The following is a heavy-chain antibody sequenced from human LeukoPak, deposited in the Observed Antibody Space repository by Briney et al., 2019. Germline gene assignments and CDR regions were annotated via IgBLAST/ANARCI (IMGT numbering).Heavy chain of an antibody. V-gene: IGHV1-69*01. CDR2: IMTIVSTA. J-gene: IGHJ5*02. Sequence: SAKDSSKACGGTFISYAISWVPQAPGQRLEWMGGIMTIVSTANYAQRFQGRVTITADESTSTAYMELSSLRSEDTAVYYCARAPKAVAGTCWFDRWGQGTLVTVSS. D-gene: IGHD6-19*01. CDR3: ARAPKAVAGTCWFDR. CDR1: GGTFISYA.